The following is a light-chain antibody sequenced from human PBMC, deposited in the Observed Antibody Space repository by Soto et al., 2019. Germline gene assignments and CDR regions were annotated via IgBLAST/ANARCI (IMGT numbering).Light chain of an antibody. CDR2: AAS. CDR3: QQSYSTPIT. V-gene: IGKV1-39*01. J-gene: IGKJ5*01. CDR1: QSISTY. Sequence: DIQMTQSPSSLSASVGDRVSITCRASQSISTYLSWYQQKPGKAPKLLIYAASSLQSGVPSRFSGSGSGTGFTLTISSLQPEDFATYYCQQSYSTPITFGQGTRLEI.